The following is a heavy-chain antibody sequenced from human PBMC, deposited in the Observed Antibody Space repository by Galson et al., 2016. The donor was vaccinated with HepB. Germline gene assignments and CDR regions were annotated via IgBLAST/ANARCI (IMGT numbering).Heavy chain of an antibody. J-gene: IGHJ6*03. CDR3: ASYEAPSYYYFMDV. CDR2: ISGPGGST. D-gene: IGHD3-16*01. V-gene: IGHV3-23*01. CDR1: GFTFSSHA. Sequence: SLRLSCAASGFTFSSHAMSWVRQAPGKGLEWVSGISGPGGSTDYADSVKGRFTISRDNSKNTLYLQMNSLRAEDTALYYCASYEAPSYYYFMDVRGKGTTVTVSS.